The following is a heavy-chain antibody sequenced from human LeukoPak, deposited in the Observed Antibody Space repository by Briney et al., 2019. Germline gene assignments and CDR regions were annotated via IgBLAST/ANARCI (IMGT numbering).Heavy chain of an antibody. J-gene: IGHJ4*02. CDR1: AYTFTDYG. D-gene: IGHD6-6*01. Sequence: ASVKVSCKTSAYTFTDYGVSWVRQAPGQGLEWMGWVSTYNGNTNYAQKFQGRVTMTRDTSTSTVYMELSSLRSEDTAVYYCARDLKGSSRAFDYWGQGTLVTVSS. CDR3: ARDLKGSSRAFDY. CDR2: VSTYNGNT. V-gene: IGHV1-18*04.